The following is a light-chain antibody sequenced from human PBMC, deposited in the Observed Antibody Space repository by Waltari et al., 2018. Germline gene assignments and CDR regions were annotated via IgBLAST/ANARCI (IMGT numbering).Light chain of an antibody. Sequence: DIQMTQSPSSLSASVGDRVAIPCRASQSVDNYLNLYLQRPGKAPQLLIYAASSLQGGVPSRFTVSGYGTDFTLTINSLQSEDFATYYCQQSYSMPRTFGQGTKLEI. V-gene: IGKV1-39*01. CDR3: QQSYSMPRT. J-gene: IGKJ2*01. CDR1: QSVDNY. CDR2: AAS.